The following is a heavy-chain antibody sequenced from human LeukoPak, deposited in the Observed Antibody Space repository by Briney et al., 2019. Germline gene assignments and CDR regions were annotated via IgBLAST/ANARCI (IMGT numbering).Heavy chain of an antibody. J-gene: IGHJ6*03. CDR2: ISFDERYE. CDR1: GITFRSNG. D-gene: IGHD2-2*01. Sequence: PGGSLRLSCTASGITFRSNGMHWVRQAPGKGLEWVAFISFDERYEDYADSVKGRFTISRDNSKNTLYLQMNSLRAEDTAVYYCARGSTSSYVPYYYYYMDVWGKGTTVTVSS. CDR3: ARGSTSSYVPYYYYYMDV. V-gene: IGHV3-30*02.